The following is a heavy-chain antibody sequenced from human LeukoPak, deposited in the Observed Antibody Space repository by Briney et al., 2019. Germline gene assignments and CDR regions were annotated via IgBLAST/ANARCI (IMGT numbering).Heavy chain of an antibody. Sequence: ASVKISCKASGCTFTGYYMHWVRQAPGPGLEWMGWINPNSGGTNYAQKFQGRVTMTRDTSISTAYMELSRLRSDDTAVYYCARDHSSSWYAPPYNWFDPWGQGTLVTVSS. CDR1: GCTFTGYY. CDR3: ARDHSSSWYAPPYNWFDP. V-gene: IGHV1-2*02. D-gene: IGHD6-13*01. CDR2: INPNSGGT. J-gene: IGHJ5*02.